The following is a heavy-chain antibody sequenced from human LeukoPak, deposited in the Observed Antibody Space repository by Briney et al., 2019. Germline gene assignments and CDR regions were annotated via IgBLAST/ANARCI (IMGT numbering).Heavy chain of an antibody. CDR1: GGSFSGYY. CDR2: INHSGST. D-gene: IGHD6-13*01. Sequence: NSSETLSLTCAVYGGSFSGYYWSWIRQPPGKGLEWIGEINHSGSTNYNPSLKSRVTISVDTSKNQFSLKLSSVTAADTAVYYCAIWGYSSSWTFDYWGQGTLVTVSS. J-gene: IGHJ4*02. CDR3: AIWGYSSSWTFDY. V-gene: IGHV4-34*01.